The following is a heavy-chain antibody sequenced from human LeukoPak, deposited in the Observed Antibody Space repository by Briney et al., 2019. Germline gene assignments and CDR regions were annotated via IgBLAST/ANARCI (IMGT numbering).Heavy chain of an antibody. CDR1: GYTFTSYG. CDR3: ARGPVLGWFGEYYYYGMDV. Sequence: GASVKVSCKASGYTFTSYGINWVRQATGQGLEWMGWMNPNSGNTGYAQKFQGRVTMTRNTSISTAYMELSSLRSEDTAVYYCARGPVLGWFGEYYYYGMDVWGQGTTVTVSS. J-gene: IGHJ6*02. V-gene: IGHV1-8*01. CDR2: MNPNSGNT. D-gene: IGHD3-10*01.